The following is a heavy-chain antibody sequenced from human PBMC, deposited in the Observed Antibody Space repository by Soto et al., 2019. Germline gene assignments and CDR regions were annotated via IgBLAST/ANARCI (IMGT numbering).Heavy chain of an antibody. Sequence: PSETLSLTCSVSGGSISGLYWSWIRQPPGKGLEWIGYIYYSGSTNYNPSLKSRVTISVDTSKNQFSLKLSSATAADTAVYYCARASGSSSWYSGAFDIWGQGTMFTV. J-gene: IGHJ3*02. CDR2: IYYSGST. V-gene: IGHV4-59*11. CDR3: ARASGSSSWYSGAFDI. CDR1: GGSISGLY. D-gene: IGHD6-13*01.